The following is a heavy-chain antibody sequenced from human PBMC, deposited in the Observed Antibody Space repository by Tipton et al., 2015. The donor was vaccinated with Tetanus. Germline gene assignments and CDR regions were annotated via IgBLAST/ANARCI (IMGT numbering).Heavy chain of an antibody. J-gene: IGHJ4*02. CDR1: GGSVSNGSYY. Sequence: TLSLTCTVSGGSVSNGSYYRNWIRQPPGKGLEWIGHIYYTGSTDYNPSLKSRVTISADTTKNLFSLKLRSVTAADAAVYFCARVDGDTGLNSWGQGALVAVST. D-gene: IGHD2-8*02. CDR2: IYYTGST. V-gene: IGHV4-61*01. CDR3: ARVDGDTGLNS.